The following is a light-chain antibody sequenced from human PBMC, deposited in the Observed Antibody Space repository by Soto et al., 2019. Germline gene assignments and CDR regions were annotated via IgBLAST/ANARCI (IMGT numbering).Light chain of an antibody. CDR3: QQFNSYPIT. CDR1: QDIRGA. CDR2: DVS. V-gene: IGKV1-13*02. J-gene: IGKJ5*01. Sequence: AIQLTQSPSSLSASVGDRVTITCRASQDIRGALAWYQQKPGKAPKILIYDVSTLESGVPSRFSGSSSGTDFTLSISSLQPVDFATYYSQQFNSYPITFGQGTRLEIK.